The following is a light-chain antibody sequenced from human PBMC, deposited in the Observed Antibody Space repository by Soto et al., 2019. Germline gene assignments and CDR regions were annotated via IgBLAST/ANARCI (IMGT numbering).Light chain of an antibody. J-gene: IGLJ1*01. CDR3: SSKTSSRNPCV. V-gene: IGLV2-14*01. CDR2: EVN. Sequence: QAGLPHPACMSASPGRSITMSGTGTSSDVGGYNYVSWYQQHPGNAPRLMIYEVNNRPSGVPNRFSGSKSGNTAYLTISVLQAEDEADYYCSSKTSSRNPCVFGTGTKVADL. CDR1: SSDVGGYNY.